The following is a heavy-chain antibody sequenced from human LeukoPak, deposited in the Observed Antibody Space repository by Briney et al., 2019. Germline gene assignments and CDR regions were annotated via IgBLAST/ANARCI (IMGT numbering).Heavy chain of an antibody. V-gene: IGHV3-74*01. CDR2: LHTDGSRA. CDR3: ARLSGTNPFDY. CDR1: GFSFSTYW. Sequence: PGGSLRLSCAASGFSFSTYWMHWVRQAPGKGLVWVSRLHTDGSRASYADSVKGRFTISRDNAKNTLYLQMNSLRDEDTAVYYCARLSGTNPFDYWGQGTLVSVSS. D-gene: IGHD1-26*01. J-gene: IGHJ4*02.